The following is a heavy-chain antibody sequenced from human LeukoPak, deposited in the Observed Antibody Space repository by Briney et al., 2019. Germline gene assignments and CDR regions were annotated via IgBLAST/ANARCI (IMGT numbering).Heavy chain of an antibody. CDR3: ARDAFGRDKGPF. V-gene: IGHV3-74*01. D-gene: IGHD3-3*01. J-gene: IGHJ4*02. CDR1: GFTFSSHW. CDR2: INSDGSST. Sequence: HPGGSLRLSCAASGFTFSSHWMHWVRQAPGKGLVWVSRINSDGSSTNYADSVQGRFTVSRDNAKNTLYLQMNSLRAEDTAVYYCARDAFGRDKGPFWGQGTLVTVSS.